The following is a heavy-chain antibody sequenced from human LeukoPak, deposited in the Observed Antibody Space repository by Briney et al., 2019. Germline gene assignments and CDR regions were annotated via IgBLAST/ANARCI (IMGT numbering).Heavy chain of an antibody. CDR2: ITTSDGNT. CDR3: AKDGGLWVSAHWGDS. J-gene: IGHJ4*02. Sequence: GGSLRLSCAASGFTVSSNYMSWVRQAPGKGLEWVSTITTSDGNTYYADSVKGRSTVSRDNSKNTLFLQMNSLRAEDTAVYYCAKDGGLWVSAHWGDSWGRGTLVTVSS. CDR1: GFTVSSNY. D-gene: IGHD7-27*01. V-gene: IGHV3-23*01.